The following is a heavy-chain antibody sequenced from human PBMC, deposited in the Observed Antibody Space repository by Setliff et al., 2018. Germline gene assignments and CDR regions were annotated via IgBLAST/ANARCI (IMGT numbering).Heavy chain of an antibody. CDR3: ARDRYYNSWSGTSITAPHDAFDI. D-gene: IGHD3-3*01. Sequence: ASVKVSCKATGYTFTNYAVNWVRQAPGQGLEGMGIINPSGGLTRYAQKFQGRVTMTRDTSTSTVYMEVSSLRSEDTAVYYCARDRYYNSWSGTSITAPHDAFDIWGQGTMVTVSS. CDR1: GYTFTNYA. CDR2: INPSGGLT. J-gene: IGHJ3*02. V-gene: IGHV1-46*03.